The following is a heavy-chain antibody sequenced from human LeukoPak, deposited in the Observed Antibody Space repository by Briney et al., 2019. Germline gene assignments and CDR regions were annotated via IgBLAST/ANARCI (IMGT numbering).Heavy chain of an antibody. Sequence: SGGSLRLSCAASGFTFSNAWMSWVRQAPGKGLEWVGRIKSKTDGGTTDYAAPVKGRFTISRDDSKNTLYLQMNSLKTEDTAVYYCTTGYCSGGSCYDYYYYYMDVWGKGTTVTISS. CDR2: IKSKTDGGTT. D-gene: IGHD2-15*01. J-gene: IGHJ6*03. V-gene: IGHV3-15*01. CDR3: TTGYCSGGSCYDYYYYYMDV. CDR1: GFTFSNAW.